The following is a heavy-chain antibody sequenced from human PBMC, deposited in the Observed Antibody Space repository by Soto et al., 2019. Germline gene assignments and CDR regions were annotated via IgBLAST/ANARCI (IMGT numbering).Heavy chain of an antibody. CDR1: GGSIRSYY. D-gene: IGHD1-26*01. Sequence: QVQLQESGPGLVKPSETLSLTCTVSGGSIRSYYWSWIRQPPGKGLEWIGSIDYSGSTNYKHALKSRVTISVDTSKNQFSLKLNSVTAADTAVYYCARQGGWFDPWGQGTMVTVSS. CDR3: ARQGGWFDP. CDR2: IDYSGST. J-gene: IGHJ5*02. V-gene: IGHV4-59*08.